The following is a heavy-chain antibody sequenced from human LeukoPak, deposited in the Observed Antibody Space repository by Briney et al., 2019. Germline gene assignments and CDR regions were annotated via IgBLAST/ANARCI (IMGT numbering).Heavy chain of an antibody. CDR2: INHSGST. J-gene: IGHJ4*02. Sequence: SETLSLTCAVYGGSFSGYYWSWIRQPPGKGLEWIGEINHSGSTNYNPSLKSRVTISVDASKNQFSLKLNSVTAADTAVYYCARARRGAESGVDYWGQGTLVTVSS. CDR1: GGSFSGYY. D-gene: IGHD1-26*01. V-gene: IGHV4-34*01. CDR3: ARARRGAESGVDY.